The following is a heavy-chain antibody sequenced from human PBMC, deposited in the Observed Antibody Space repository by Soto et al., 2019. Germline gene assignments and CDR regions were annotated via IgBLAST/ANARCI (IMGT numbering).Heavy chain of an antibody. CDR1: GFSLTTSGVG. J-gene: IGHJ4*02. CDR2: IYWDDDK. Sequence: QITLNESGPTQVKPRQTLTLTCTFSGFSLTTSGVGVGWIRQSPGKAPEWLALIYWDDDKRYSPSLKSRLTITKDTSKNEVFLTMADLDPADTASYYCAHRVLRTVFGLVTTTAIYFDFWGQGPPVAVSS. CDR3: AHRVLRTVFGLVTTTAIYFDF. D-gene: IGHD3-3*01. V-gene: IGHV2-5*02.